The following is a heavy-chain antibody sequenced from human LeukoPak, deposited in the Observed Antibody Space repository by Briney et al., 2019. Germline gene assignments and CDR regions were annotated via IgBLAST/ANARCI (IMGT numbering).Heavy chain of an antibody. J-gene: IGHJ4*02. V-gene: IGHV1-18*01. CDR3: ARCMPAGTPFDY. D-gene: IGHD6-13*01. Sequence: ASVKVSRKASGYTFTSYGISWVRQAPGQGLEWMGWISAYNGNTNYAQKLQGRVIMTTDTSTSTAYMELRSLRSDDTAVYYSARCMPAGTPFDYWGQGTLVTVSS. CDR2: ISAYNGNT. CDR1: GYTFTSYG.